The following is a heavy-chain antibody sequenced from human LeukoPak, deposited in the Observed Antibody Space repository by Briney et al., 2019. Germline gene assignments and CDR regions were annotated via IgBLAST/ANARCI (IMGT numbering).Heavy chain of an antibody. Sequence: SETLSLTCTVSGGSISSYYWSWIRQPPGKGLGWIGYIYYSGSTNYNPSLKSRVTISVDTSKNQFSLKLSSVTAADTAVYYCARERRWARSTQGYFDYWGQGTLVTVSS. D-gene: IGHD1-26*01. CDR2: IYYSGST. J-gene: IGHJ4*02. CDR3: ARERRWARSTQGYFDY. V-gene: IGHV4-59*01. CDR1: GGSISSYY.